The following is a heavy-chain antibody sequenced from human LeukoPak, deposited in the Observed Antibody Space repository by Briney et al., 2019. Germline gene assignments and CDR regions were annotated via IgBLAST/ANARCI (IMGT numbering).Heavy chain of an antibody. CDR3: ASRSGSYYWVLGGYYGMDV. V-gene: IGHV3-11*06. J-gene: IGHJ6*02. CDR1: GFTFSDYY. D-gene: IGHD3-10*01. Sequence: NPGGSLRLSCAASGFTFSDYYMSWIRQAPGKGLEWVSYISSSSSYTNYADSVKGRFTISRDNSKNSLYLQMNSLRDEDTAVYYCASRSGSYYWVLGGYYGMDVWGQGTTVTVSS. CDR2: ISSSSSYT.